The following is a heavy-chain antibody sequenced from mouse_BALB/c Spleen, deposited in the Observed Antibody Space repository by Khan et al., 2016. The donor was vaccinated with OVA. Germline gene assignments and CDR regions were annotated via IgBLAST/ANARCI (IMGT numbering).Heavy chain of an antibody. CDR2: INPDNAGT. D-gene: IGHD4-1*01. CDR3: AREASNGDFSFAY. V-gene: IGHV1S136*01. Sequence: VQLKESGPELVKPGGSVKMSCKASGYTFTNYVMHWVKQKPGQGLEWIGYINPDNAGTRYNEKFKGKAILTSDKSSSTAYMELSSLTFEDSAVYYCAREASNGDFSFAYWGQGTLVTVSA. CDR1: GYTFTNYV. J-gene: IGHJ3*01.